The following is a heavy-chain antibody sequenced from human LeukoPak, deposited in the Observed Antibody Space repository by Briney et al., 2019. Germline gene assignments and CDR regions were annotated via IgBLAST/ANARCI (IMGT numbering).Heavy chain of an antibody. CDR2: ISAYNGNT. D-gene: IGHD3-9*01. Sequence: KPGASVKVSCKASGYTFTSYGISWVRQAPGQGLEWMGWISAYNGNTNYAQKLQGRVTMTTDTSTSTAYMELRSLRSDDTAAYYCARDPRLRYFDRTRYGMDVWGQGTTVTVSS. CDR1: GYTFTSYG. CDR3: ARDPRLRYFDRTRYGMDV. J-gene: IGHJ6*02. V-gene: IGHV1-18*01.